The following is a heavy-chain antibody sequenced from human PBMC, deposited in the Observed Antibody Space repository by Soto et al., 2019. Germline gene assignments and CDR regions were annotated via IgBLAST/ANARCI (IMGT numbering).Heavy chain of an antibody. CDR2: IYSRGNT. CDR1: AGSIGSGFYY. CDR3: ARGTYYFYMDV. J-gene: IGHJ6*03. Sequence: QVQLQESGPGLVKPSQTLSLTCTVSAGSIGSGFYYWSWIRQHPGKGLEWIGYIYSRGNTYYNPSLKSRVTISLDTSDNQFSLPLSSVTDADTAVYYCARGTYYFYMDVWGKGTTVTVSS. V-gene: IGHV4-31*03.